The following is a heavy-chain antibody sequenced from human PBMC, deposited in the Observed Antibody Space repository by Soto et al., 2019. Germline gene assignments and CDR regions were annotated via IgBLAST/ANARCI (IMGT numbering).Heavy chain of an antibody. D-gene: IGHD5-12*01. CDR2: IWYDGSNK. V-gene: IGHV3-33*01. CDR3: AREGVEMATIYYYYGMDV. CDR1: GFTFSSYG. Sequence: GGSLRLSCAASGFTFSSYGMHWVRQAPGKGLEWVAVIWYDGSNKYYADSVKGRFTISRDNSKNTLYLQMNSLRAEDTAVYYCAREGVEMATIYYYYGMDVWGQGTTVTVSS. J-gene: IGHJ6*02.